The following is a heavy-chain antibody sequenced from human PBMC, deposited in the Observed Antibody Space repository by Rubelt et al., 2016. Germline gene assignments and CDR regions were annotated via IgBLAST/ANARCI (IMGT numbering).Heavy chain of an antibody. CDR3: TTDGYYGSGSYWTFDY. Sequence: DYAAPVKGRFTISRDDSKNTLYLQMNSLKTEDTAVYYCTTDGYYGSGSYWTFDYWGQGTLVTVSS. V-gene: IGHV3-15*01. J-gene: IGHJ4*02. D-gene: IGHD3-10*01.